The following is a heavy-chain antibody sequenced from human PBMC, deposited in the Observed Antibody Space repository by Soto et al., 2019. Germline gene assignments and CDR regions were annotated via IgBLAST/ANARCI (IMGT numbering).Heavy chain of an antibody. CDR3: ARSYYDYVWGSYYFDY. D-gene: IGHD3-16*01. Sequence: VASVKVSCKASGGTFSSYAISWVRQAPGQGLEWMGGIIPIFGTANYAQKFQGRVTITADESTSTAYMELSSLRSEDTAVYYCARSYYDYVWGSYYFDYWGQGTLVTVSS. V-gene: IGHV1-69*13. J-gene: IGHJ4*02. CDR1: GGTFSSYA. CDR2: IIPIFGTA.